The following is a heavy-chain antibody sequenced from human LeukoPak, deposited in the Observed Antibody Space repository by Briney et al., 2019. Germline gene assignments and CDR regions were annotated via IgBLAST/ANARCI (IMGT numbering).Heavy chain of an antibody. V-gene: IGHV4-39*07. Sequence: PSETLSLTRTVSGGSISTSSYYWSWIRQPPGKGLEWIGEINHSGSTNYNPSLKSRVTISVDTSKNQFSLKLSSVTAADTAVYYCATGRVINNHSKNRNFDYWGQGTLVTVSS. D-gene: IGHD1-14*01. CDR2: INHSGST. J-gene: IGHJ4*02. CDR3: ATGRVINNHSKNRNFDY. CDR1: GGSISTSSYY.